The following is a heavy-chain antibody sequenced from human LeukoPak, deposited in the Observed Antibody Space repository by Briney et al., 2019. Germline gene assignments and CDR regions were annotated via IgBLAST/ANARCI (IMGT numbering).Heavy chain of an antibody. J-gene: IGHJ4*02. CDR1: GGSISSGGYY. Sequence: SETLSLTCTVSGGSISSGGYYWTWIRQPPGKGLEWIGYIYHSGITYYNPSLKTRVTISVDRSKNQFSLKLSSVTAADTAMYYCAREYSSSSEVDCWGQRTLVTVSS. CDR2: IYHSGIT. V-gene: IGHV4-30-2*01. CDR3: AREYSSSSEVDC. D-gene: IGHD6-6*01.